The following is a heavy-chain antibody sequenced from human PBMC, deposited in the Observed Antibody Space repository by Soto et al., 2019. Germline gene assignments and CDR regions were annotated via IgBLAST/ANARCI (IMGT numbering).Heavy chain of an antibody. CDR3: ARSPSWETTVTPYYFDY. Sequence: QVQLVQSGAEVKKPGASVKVSCKASRNTFISYDINWVRQATGQGLEWMGWMNPKSGNTGYAQNFQGRVTMTRNTSISTAYMELSRLRSEDTAVYYCARSPSWETTVTPYYFDYWGQGTLVTVSS. D-gene: IGHD4-4*01. J-gene: IGHJ4*02. CDR1: RNTFISYD. CDR2: MNPKSGNT. V-gene: IGHV1-8*01.